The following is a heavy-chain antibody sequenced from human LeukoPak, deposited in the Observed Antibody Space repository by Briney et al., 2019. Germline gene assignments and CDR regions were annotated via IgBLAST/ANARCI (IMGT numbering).Heavy chain of an antibody. CDR2: IYYSGST. CDR1: GGSFSGYY. D-gene: IGHD5-24*01. CDR3: ARGSGYNSNVSFDY. V-gene: IGHV4-59*08. Sequence: PSETLSLTCAVYGGSFSGYYWSWIRQPPGKGLEWIGYIYYSGSTNYNPSLKSRVTISVDTSKNQFSLKLSSVTAADTAVYYCARGSGYNSNVSFDYWGQGTLVTVSS. J-gene: IGHJ4*02.